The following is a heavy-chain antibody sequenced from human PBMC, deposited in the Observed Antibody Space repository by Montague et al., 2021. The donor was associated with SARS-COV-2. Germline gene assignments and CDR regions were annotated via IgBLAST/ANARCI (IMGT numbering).Heavy chain of an antibody. D-gene: IGHD3-22*01. Sequence: SLRLSCAASGFTFCYYAMHWVRQTPGKGLEWVAVISNDGTKKYHADTVKVRFTISRDNSKNTLYLQMNSQRAEDTAVYYCARGGYYDTSGYYLDYWGQGTLVTVSS. V-gene: IGHV3-30-3*01. CDR3: ARGGYYDTSGYYLDY. CDR1: GFTFCYYA. CDR2: ISNDGTKK. J-gene: IGHJ4*02.